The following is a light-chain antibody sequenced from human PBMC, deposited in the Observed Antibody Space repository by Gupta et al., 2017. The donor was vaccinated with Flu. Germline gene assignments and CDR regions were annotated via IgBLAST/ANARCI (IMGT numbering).Light chain of an antibody. CDR1: QTIGSN. J-gene: IGKJ5*01. CDR2: YAS. CDR3: HQSSSLPIT. Sequence: KEKVTITCRASQTIGSNVHWYQQKPDQSPKLLIKYASQSSSGVPSRFSGNGSGTDFTLTINSVEAEDAATYYCHQSSSLPITFGQGTRLEIK. V-gene: IGKV6-21*01.